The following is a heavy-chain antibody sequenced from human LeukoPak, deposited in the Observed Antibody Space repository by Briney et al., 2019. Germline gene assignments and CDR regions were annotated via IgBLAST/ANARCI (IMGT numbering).Heavy chain of an antibody. J-gene: IGHJ4*02. CDR3: ARDQGRIAAAGTSLGY. CDR1: GYTFTGYY. D-gene: IGHD6-13*01. Sequence: GAPVKVSCKASGYTFTGYYMHWVRQAPGQGLEWMGWINPNSGGTNYAQKFQGRVTMTRDTSISTAYMELSRLRSDDTAVYYCARDQGRIAAAGTSLGYWGQGTLVTVSS. V-gene: IGHV1-2*02. CDR2: INPNSGGT.